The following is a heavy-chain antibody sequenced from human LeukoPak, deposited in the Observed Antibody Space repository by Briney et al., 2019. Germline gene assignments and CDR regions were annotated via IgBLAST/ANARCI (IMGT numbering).Heavy chain of an antibody. CDR1: GFTFSTYW. D-gene: IGHD4-17*01. V-gene: IGHV3-7*01. CDR2: IKQDGSEK. Sequence: HPGGSLRLSCAASGFTFSTYWMTWVRQAPGKGLEWVANIKQDGSEKYYVDSVEGRFTISRDNAKNSLYLQMNSLRAEDTAVYYCARDSYGDSGRRVFDYWGQGTLVTVSS. CDR3: ARDSYGDSGRRVFDY. J-gene: IGHJ4*02.